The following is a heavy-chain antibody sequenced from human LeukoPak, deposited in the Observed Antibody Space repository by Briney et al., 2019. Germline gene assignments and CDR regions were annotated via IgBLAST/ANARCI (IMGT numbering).Heavy chain of an antibody. CDR1: GFTFSSDG. D-gene: IGHD2-2*01. Sequence: PGGSLRLSCAASGFTFSSDGMHWVRQAPGKGLEWVAVISYDGSNKYYADSVKGRFTISRDNSKNTLYLQMNSLRAEDTAVYYCAKETYCSSTSCYYNWFDPWGQGTLVTVSS. J-gene: IGHJ5*02. CDR3: AKETYCSSTSCYYNWFDP. CDR2: ISYDGSNK. V-gene: IGHV3-30*18.